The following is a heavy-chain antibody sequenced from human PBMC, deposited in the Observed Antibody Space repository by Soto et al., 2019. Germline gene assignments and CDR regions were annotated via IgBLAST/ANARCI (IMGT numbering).Heavy chain of an antibody. V-gene: IGHV1-2*04. CDR2: INPNSGGT. J-gene: IGHJ6*02. CDR3: ARGTPPNRLVGATQDRYYYYYYGMDV. CDR1: GYTFTGYY. Sequence: ASVKVSCKASGYTFTGYYMHWVRQAPGQGLEWMGWINPNSGGTNYAQKFQGWVTMTRDTSISTAYMELSRLRSDDTAVYYCARGTPPNRLVGATQDRYYYYYYGMDVWGQGTTVTVSS. D-gene: IGHD1-26*01.